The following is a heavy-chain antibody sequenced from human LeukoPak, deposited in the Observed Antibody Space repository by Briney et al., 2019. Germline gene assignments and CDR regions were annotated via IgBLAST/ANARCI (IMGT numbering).Heavy chain of an antibody. J-gene: IGHJ5*02. CDR1: GLTFSNYS. D-gene: IGHD3-10*01. CDR3: ARERGSGSYHPFDP. V-gene: IGHV3-7*01. CDR2: IKQDGSEK. Sequence: GGSLRLSCAASGLTFSNYSMNWVRQAPGKGLEWVANIKQDGSEKYYVDSVKGRFTISRDNAKNSLYLQMNSLRAEDTAVYYCARERGSGSYHPFDPWGQGTLVTVSS.